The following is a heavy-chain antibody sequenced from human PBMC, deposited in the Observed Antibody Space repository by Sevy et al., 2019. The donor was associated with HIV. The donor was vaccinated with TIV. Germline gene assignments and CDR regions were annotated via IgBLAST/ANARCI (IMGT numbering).Heavy chain of an antibody. Sequence: GGSLRLSCAASGFTFSNYAMSWVRQAPGKGLEWVAAISYDGNNKYYADSVKGRFTISRDNPKNTLFLQVNSLRPEDTAVYYCARAYSSWFGTVHYWGQGTLVTVSS. J-gene: IGHJ4*02. D-gene: IGHD6-13*01. CDR2: ISYDGNNK. CDR1: GFTFSNYA. CDR3: ARAYSSWFGTVHY. V-gene: IGHV3-30-3*01.